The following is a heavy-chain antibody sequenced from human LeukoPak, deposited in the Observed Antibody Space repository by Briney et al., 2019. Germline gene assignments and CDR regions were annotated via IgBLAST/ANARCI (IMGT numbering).Heavy chain of an antibody. Sequence: GASVKVSCKASGYTFTGYYMHWVRQAPGQGLEWMGQINPNSGGTNYAQKFQGRVTMTRDTSISTAYMELSRLRSDDTATYYCASRYSSTSLSFDPWGQGTLVTVSS. CDR3: ASRYSSTSLSFDP. CDR2: INPNSGGT. CDR1: GYTFTGYY. D-gene: IGHD2-2*01. J-gene: IGHJ5*02. V-gene: IGHV1-2*06.